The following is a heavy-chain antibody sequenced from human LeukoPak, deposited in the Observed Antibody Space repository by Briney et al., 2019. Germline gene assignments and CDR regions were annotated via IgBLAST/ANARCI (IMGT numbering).Heavy chain of an antibody. V-gene: IGHV4-34*01. CDR1: GGSFSGYY. Sequence: PSETLSLTCAVYGGSFSGYYWSWIRQPPGKGLEWIGEINHSGSTNYNPSLKSRVTISVDTSKNQFSLKLSSVTAADTAVYYCARQGRYSYGFIDYWGQGTLVTVSS. CDR3: ARQGRYSYGFIDY. J-gene: IGHJ4*02. D-gene: IGHD5-18*01. CDR2: INHSGST.